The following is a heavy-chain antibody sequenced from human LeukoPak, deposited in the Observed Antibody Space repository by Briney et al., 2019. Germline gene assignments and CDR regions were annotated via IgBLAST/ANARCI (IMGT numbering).Heavy chain of an antibody. V-gene: IGHV1-8*01. CDR3: ARGPPQGYDFWSGYFIPYYYYGMDV. Sequence: ASVKVSCKASGYTFTSYDINWVRQATGQGLEWMGWMNPNSGNTGYAQKFQGRVTMTRNTSISTAYMELSSLRSEDTAVYYCARGPPQGYDFWSGYFIPYYYYGMDVWGQGTTVTVSS. CDR1: GYTFTSYD. J-gene: IGHJ6*02. CDR2: MNPNSGNT. D-gene: IGHD3-3*01.